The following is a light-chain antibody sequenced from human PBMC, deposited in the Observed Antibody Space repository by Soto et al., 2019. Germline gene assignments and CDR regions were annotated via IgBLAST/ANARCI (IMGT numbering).Light chain of an antibody. CDR3: QQYSSSPYT. J-gene: IGKJ2*01. CDR1: ESVSNSN. V-gene: IGKV3-20*01. Sequence: EIMLTQSPGTLYLSPGERATLSCRASESVSNSNLAWHQHKPGQPPRLLMYGASTRGAGIPDRFSGSGSGTDFTLTISRLEPEDFAVYYCQQYSSSPYTFGQGTKLEIK. CDR2: GAS.